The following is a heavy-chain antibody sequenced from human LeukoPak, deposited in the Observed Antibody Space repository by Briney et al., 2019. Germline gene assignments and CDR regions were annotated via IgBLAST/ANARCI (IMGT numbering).Heavy chain of an antibody. CDR3: ARDAKWFDP. V-gene: IGHV3-7*03. J-gene: IGHJ5*02. CDR2: INRDGSER. Sequence: GGSLRLSCAASGFTFSNYWMTWVRQAPGKGLEWVANINRDGSERYYVDSVKGRFTISRDDAKSSLYLQMNSLRAEDTAVYYCARDAKWFDPWGQGTLVTVSS. CDR1: GFTFSNYW.